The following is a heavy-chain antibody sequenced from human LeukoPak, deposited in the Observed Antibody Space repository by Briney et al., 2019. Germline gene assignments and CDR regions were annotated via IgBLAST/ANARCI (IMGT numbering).Heavy chain of an antibody. V-gene: IGHV4-59*01. CDR2: IYCSGST. J-gene: IGHJ3*02. CDR3: ARTSIAARRANAFDI. CDR1: GGSISSYY. Sequence: SETLSLTCTVSGGSISSYYWSWIRQPPGKGLEWIGYIYCSGSTNYNPSLKSRVTISVDTSKNQFSLKLSSVTAADTAVYYCARTSIAARRANAFDIWGQGTMVTVSS. D-gene: IGHD6-6*01.